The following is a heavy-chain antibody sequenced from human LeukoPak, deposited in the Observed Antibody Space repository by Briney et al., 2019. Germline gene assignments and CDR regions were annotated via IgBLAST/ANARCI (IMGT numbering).Heavy chain of an antibody. CDR1: GESLSGYY. V-gene: IGHV4-34*01. J-gene: IGHJ6*03. D-gene: IGHD2-2*02. CDR3: ARGRRPPLIPTAIYYYYHMDV. Sequence: SETLSLTCAVYGESLSGYYWSWIRQPPGKGLEWIGEINQSGTTNYNPSLKSRVTISVDTSKNQFSLKLNSVTAADTALYFCARGRRPPLIPTAIYYYYHMDVWGKGTTVTVSS. CDR2: INQSGTT.